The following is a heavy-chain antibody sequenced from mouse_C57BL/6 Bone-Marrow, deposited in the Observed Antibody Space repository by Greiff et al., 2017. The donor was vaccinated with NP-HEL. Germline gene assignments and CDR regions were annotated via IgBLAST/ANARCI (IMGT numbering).Heavy chain of an antibody. CDR3: ARGGGYDDGSIYPWWYFDV. J-gene: IGHJ1*03. CDR1: GYTFTSYG. D-gene: IGHD1-1*01. Sequence: QVQLKESGAELARPGASVKLSCKASGYTFTSYGISWVKQRTGQGLEWIGEIYPRSGNTYYNEKFKGKATLTADKSSRTAYMELRSLTSEDSACYFWARGGGYDDGSIYPWWYFDVWGTGTTVTVSS. V-gene: IGHV1-81*01. CDR2: IYPRSGNT.